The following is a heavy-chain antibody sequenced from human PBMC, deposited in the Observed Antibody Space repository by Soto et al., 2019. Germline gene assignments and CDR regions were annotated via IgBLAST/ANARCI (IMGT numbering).Heavy chain of an antibody. CDR2: IYYSGST. D-gene: IGHD6-25*01. V-gene: IGHV4-31*03. J-gene: IGHJ5*02. Sequence: SETLSLTCTVSGGSISIGGYYWSWIRHHPGKGLEWIGYIYYSGSTYYNPSLKSRVTISVDTSKNQFSLKLSSVTAADTAVYYCARVSAHRRENWFDPWGQGTLVTVSS. CDR1: GGSISIGGYY. CDR3: ARVSAHRRENWFDP.